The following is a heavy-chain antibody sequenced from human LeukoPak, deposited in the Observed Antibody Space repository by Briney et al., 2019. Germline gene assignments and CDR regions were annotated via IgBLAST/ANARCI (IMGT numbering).Heavy chain of an antibody. CDR1: GYTFSSYA. CDR3: ARDMKQWELFLLFDY. CDR2: ISYDGSNK. V-gene: IGHV3-30*01. D-gene: IGHD1-26*01. Sequence: GRSLRLSCAASGYTFSSYAMHWVRQAPGKGLEWVAVISYDGSNKYYADSVKGRFTISRDNSKNTLYLQMNSLRAEDTAVYYCARDMKQWELFLLFDYWGQGTLVTVSS. J-gene: IGHJ4*02.